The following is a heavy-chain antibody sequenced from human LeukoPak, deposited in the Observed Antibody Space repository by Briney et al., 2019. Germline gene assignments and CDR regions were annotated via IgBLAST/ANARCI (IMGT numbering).Heavy chain of an antibody. V-gene: IGHV4-4*07. CDR3: ARENYYDSSGYSEGMDV. CDR2: MYVSGTT. CDR1: GGSINDQY. J-gene: IGHJ6*02. D-gene: IGHD3-22*01. Sequence: LSETLSLTCTVSGGSINDQYLSWIRQPSGKGLERIGRMYVSGTTNYNPSLRSRVTMSMDTSKNQFSLRLRSLTAADTAVYYCARENYYDSSGYSEGMDVWGQGTTVTVS.